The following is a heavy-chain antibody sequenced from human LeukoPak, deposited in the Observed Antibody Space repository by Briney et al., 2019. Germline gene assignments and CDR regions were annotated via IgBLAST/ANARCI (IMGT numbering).Heavy chain of an antibody. D-gene: IGHD2-2*02. CDR1: GLTVSTNY. Sequence: GGSLRLSCAASGLTVSTNYMSWVRQAPGKGLEWVSIIYTGGSTYYTNSVKGRFTISRDSSKNTLYLQMDSLRAEDTAVCYCARGYTLPREIDNWGQGTLVTVSS. V-gene: IGHV3-53*01. J-gene: IGHJ4*02. CDR3: ARGYTLPREIDN. CDR2: IYTGGST.